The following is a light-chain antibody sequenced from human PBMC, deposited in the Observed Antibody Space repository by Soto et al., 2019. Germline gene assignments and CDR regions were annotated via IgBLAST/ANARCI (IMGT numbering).Light chain of an antibody. CDR2: LGS. CDR3: MQALQTPT. Sequence: IVMTQSTLSLPVTPGEPASISCRSIQSLLHSNGFKYLDWYLQKPGQSPQLLIYLGSNRASGVPDRFSGSGSGTDFTLRISRVQADDVGVYYCMQALQTPTFGQGTKVDIK. J-gene: IGKJ1*01. V-gene: IGKV2-28*01. CDR1: QSLLHSNGFKY.